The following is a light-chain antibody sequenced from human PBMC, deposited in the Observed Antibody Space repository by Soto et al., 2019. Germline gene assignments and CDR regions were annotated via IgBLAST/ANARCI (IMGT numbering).Light chain of an antibody. V-gene: IGLV2-23*03. CDR3: CSSVGSRTFVVL. Sequence: QSALTQPASVSGSPGQSITISCTGSSSDIGSYHLVSWYQQHPGKAPKLMIYEGTKRPSGVSNRFAASKSGNTASLTISGLQAEDEADYYGCSSVGSRTFVVLCGGGTKLTVL. J-gene: IGLJ2*01. CDR1: SSDIGSYHL. CDR2: EGT.